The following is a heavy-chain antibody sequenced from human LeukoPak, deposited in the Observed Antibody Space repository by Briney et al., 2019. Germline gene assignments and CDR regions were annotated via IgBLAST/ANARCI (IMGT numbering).Heavy chain of an antibody. CDR1: GGSISSYY. J-gene: IGHJ4*02. Sequence: MSSETLSLTCTVSGGSISSYYWSWIRQPPGKGLEWIGYIYYSGSTNYNPSLKSRVTISVDTSKNQFSLKLSSVTAADTAVYYCAGGYSYWGQGTLVTVSS. D-gene: IGHD5-18*01. CDR3: AGGYSY. CDR2: IYYSGST. V-gene: IGHV4-59*08.